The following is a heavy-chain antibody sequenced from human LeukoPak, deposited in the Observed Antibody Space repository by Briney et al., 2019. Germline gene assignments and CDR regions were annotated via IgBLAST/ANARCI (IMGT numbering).Heavy chain of an antibody. J-gene: IGHJ3*02. Sequence: PSETLSLTCTVSGGSISSSSYYWGWIRQPPGKGLEWVGSIYYSGSTYYNPSLKSRVTISVDTSKNQFSLKLSSVTAADTAVYYCARHRMYYYDSSGRGVADAFDIWGQGTMVTVSS. CDR3: ARHRMYYYDSSGRGVADAFDI. V-gene: IGHV4-39*01. CDR2: IYYSGST. CDR1: GGSISSSSYY. D-gene: IGHD3-22*01.